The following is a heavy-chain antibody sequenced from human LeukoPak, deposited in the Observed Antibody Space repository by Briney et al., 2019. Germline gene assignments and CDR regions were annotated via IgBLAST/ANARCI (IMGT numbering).Heavy chain of an antibody. V-gene: IGHV4-4*07. CDR2: IYPSGTT. D-gene: IGHD6-19*01. Sequence: PSGTLSLTCNVSGDSVSSHYWSWIRQPAGQGLEWIGRIYPSGTTNYSPSLKSRVTISVDTSKNQFSLKLSSVTAADTAVYYCARVPPGYSSGWWMVADYWGQGTLVTVSS. CDR1: GDSVSSHY. CDR3: ARVPPGYSSGWWMVADY. J-gene: IGHJ4*02.